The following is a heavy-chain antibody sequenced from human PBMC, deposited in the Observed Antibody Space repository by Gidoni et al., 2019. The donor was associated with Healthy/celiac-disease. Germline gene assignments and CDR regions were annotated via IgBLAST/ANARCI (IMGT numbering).Heavy chain of an antibody. J-gene: IGHJ6*02. CDR3: ARDLVVVPAIYYYGMDV. D-gene: IGHD2-2*01. CDR2: IWYDGSNK. V-gene: IGHV3-33*01. Sequence: QVQLVESGGGVVQPGRSLRLSCAASGFTFSSYGMHWVRQAPGKGLEWVAVIWYDGSNKYYADSVKGRFTISRDNSKNTLYLQMNSLRAEDTAVYYCARDLVVVPAIYYYGMDVWGQGTTVTVSS. CDR1: GFTFSSYG.